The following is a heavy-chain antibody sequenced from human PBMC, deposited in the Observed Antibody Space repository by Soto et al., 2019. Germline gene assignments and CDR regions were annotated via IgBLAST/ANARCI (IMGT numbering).Heavy chain of an antibody. CDR2: IYYSGST. CDR3: ARYSYYYDSSGYRPLDY. V-gene: IGHV4-30-4*08. D-gene: IGHD3-22*01. Sequence: PSETLSLTCAVHGGSFSGYYWDWVRQPPGKGLEWIGYIYYSGSTYYNPSLKSRVTISVDTSKNQFSLKLSSVTAADTAVYYCARYSYYYDSSGYRPLDYWGQGTLVTVSS. J-gene: IGHJ4*02. CDR1: GGSFSGYY.